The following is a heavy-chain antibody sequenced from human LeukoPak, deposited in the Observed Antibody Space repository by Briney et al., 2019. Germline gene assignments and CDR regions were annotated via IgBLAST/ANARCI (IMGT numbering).Heavy chain of an antibody. J-gene: IGHJ4*02. D-gene: IGHD6-13*01. Sequence: GESLKISCKGSGYSFTSYWIGWVRQMPGKGLEWMGIIYPGDSDTRYSPSFQGQVTISADKSISTAYLQWSSLKASDTAMYYCARGDPSGIAAAGHFDYWGQGTLVTVSS. CDR1: GYSFTSYW. V-gene: IGHV5-51*01. CDR2: IYPGDSDT. CDR3: ARGDPSGIAAAGHFDY.